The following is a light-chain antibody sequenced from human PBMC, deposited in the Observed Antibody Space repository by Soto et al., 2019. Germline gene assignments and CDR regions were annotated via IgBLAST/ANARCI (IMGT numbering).Light chain of an antibody. CDR3: QQYNNWPWT. CDR1: QSVSSG. J-gene: IGKJ1*01. V-gene: IGKV3-15*01. CDR2: GAS. Sequence: EIVTTQSPATLSVSPGERATLSCRTGQSVSSGLAWYQQKPGQAPRLLIYGASTRATGIPARFSGSGSGTEFTLTTSSLQSEDSAVYYCQQYNNWPWTFGQGTKVEIK.